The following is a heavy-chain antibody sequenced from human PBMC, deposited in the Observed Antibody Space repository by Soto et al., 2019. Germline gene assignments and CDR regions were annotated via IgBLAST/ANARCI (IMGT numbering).Heavy chain of an antibody. V-gene: IGHV4-34*01. CDR1: GGSFSGYY. Sequence: SETLSLTCAVYGGSFSGYYWSWIRQPPGKGLEWIGEINHSGSTNYNPSLKSRVTISVDTSKNQFSLKLSSVTAADTAVYYCARGEGSSWIRYYYGMDVWGQGTTVTVSS. CDR2: INHSGST. CDR3: ARGEGSSWIRYYYGMDV. J-gene: IGHJ6*02. D-gene: IGHD6-13*01.